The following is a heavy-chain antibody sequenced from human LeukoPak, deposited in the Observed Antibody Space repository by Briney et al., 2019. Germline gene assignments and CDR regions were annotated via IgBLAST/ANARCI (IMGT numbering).Heavy chain of an antibody. V-gene: IGHV1-2*06. CDR3: ARTNYGDDTCDY. CDR2: INPNSGGT. J-gene: IGHJ4*02. D-gene: IGHD4-17*01. CDR1: GYTFTGYY. Sequence: ASVKVSCKASGYTFTGYYMHWVRQAPGPGLEWMGRINPNSGGTNYAQTFQGRVTMTRDTSIRTAYMELSRLRSDDTAVYYCARTNYGDDTCDYWGQGTLVTVSS.